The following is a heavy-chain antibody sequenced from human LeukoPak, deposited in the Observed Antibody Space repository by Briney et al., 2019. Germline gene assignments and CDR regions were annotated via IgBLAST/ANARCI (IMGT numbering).Heavy chain of an antibody. Sequence: PSETLSLTCTVSGGSISSYYWSWIRQPPGKGLEWIGYIYYSGSTNYNPSLKSRVTISVDTSKNQFSLKLSPVTAADTAVYYCARGGYDILTGYAFDYWGQGTLVTVSS. CDR3: ARGGYDILTGYAFDY. V-gene: IGHV4-59*01. J-gene: IGHJ4*02. D-gene: IGHD3-9*01. CDR1: GGSISSYY. CDR2: IYYSGST.